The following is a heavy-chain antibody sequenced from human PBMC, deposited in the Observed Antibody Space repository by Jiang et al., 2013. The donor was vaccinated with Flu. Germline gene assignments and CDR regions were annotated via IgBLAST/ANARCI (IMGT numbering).Heavy chain of an antibody. CDR3: ARARVSRGTYADYFDY. J-gene: IGHJ4*02. CDR1: GGSISNYY. V-gene: IGHV4-59*08. CDR2: IYSSGST. Sequence: GPGLVKPSETLSLTCTVSGGSISNYYWSWIRQPPGKGLEWIACIYSSGSTNYNPSLKSRVTISVDTSKNQFSLKLSSVTAADTAVYYCARARVSRGTYADYFDYWGQGTLVTVSS. D-gene: IGHD1-26*01.